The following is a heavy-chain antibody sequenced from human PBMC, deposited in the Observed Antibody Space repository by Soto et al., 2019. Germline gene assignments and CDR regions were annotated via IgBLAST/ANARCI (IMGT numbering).Heavy chain of an antibody. Sequence: EVQLVESGGGLMRPGGSLRLSCTASGFTFDNYDMHWVRQRAGKGLEWVAAIGTTGHPYYPGSGKGRFTISRENVKNSLFLQVNDLKAGDTAVYYCVRGSSGWYADLDYWGHGTLVTVSA. CDR2: IGTTGHP. CDR3: VRGSSGWYADLDY. J-gene: IGHJ4*01. D-gene: IGHD6-19*01. V-gene: IGHV3-13*05. CDR1: GFTFDNYD.